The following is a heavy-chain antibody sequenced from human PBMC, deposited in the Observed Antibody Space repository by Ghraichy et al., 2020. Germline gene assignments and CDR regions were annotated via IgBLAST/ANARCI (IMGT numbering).Heavy chain of an antibody. CDR2: INSNGGST. J-gene: IGHJ4*02. V-gene: IGHV3-64D*09. CDR1: GFTFSNFA. CDR3: VKIPRTTVTYY. D-gene: IGHD4-17*01. Sequence: GESLNISCSASGFTFSNFAMHWVRQAPGKGLEYVSAINSNGGSTYYADSVKGRFTISRDNSKNTLYLQMSSLRPEDTAVYYCVKIPRTTVTYYLGQGTLVTVSS.